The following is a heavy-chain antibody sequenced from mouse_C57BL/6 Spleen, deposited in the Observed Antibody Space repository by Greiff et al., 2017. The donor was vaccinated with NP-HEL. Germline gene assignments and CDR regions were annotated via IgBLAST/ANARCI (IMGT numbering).Heavy chain of an antibody. V-gene: IGHV1-82*01. CDR3: ARAISYYYGSSFYAMDY. Sequence: QVQLQQSGPELVKPGASVKISCKASGYAFSSSWMNWVKQRPGKGLEWIGRIYPGDGDTNYNGKFKGKATLTADKSSSTAYMQLSSLTSEDSAVYFCARAISYYYGSSFYAMDYWGQGTSVTVSS. J-gene: IGHJ4*01. CDR2: IYPGDGDT. CDR1: GYAFSSSW. D-gene: IGHD1-1*01.